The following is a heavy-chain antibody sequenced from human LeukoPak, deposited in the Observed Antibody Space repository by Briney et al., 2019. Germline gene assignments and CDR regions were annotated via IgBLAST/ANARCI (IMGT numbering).Heavy chain of an antibody. CDR3: ARANVGGAFDI. J-gene: IGHJ3*02. CDR2: INTDGKST. Sequence: GGSLRLSCAASGFTFSNYWMHWVRQAPGKGLVWVSRINTDGKSTTYADSVKGRFTISRDNAKNSLYLQMNSLRAEDTAVYYCARANVGGAFDIWGQGTMVTVSS. D-gene: IGHD3-16*01. V-gene: IGHV3-74*01. CDR1: GFTFSNYW.